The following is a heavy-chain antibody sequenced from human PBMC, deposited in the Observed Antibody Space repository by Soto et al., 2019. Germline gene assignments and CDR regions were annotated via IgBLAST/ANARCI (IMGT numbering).Heavy chain of an antibody. CDR2: IWYDGSNK. V-gene: IGHV3-33*01. CDR3: ARDTYYDFWSGSERYYYGMDV. CDR1: GFTFSSYG. Sequence: GSLRLSCAASGFTFSSYGMHWVRQAPGKGLEWVAVIWYDGSNKYYADSVKGRFTISRDNSKNTLYLQMNSLRAEDTAVYYCARDTYYDFWSGSERYYYGMDVWDQGTTVTV. J-gene: IGHJ6*02. D-gene: IGHD3-3*01.